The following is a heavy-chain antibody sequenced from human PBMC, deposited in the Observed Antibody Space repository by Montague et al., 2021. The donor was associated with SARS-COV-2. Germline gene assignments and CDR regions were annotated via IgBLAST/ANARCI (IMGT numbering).Heavy chain of an antibody. CDR3: ATELPGYYDDSGYYSAFDH. Sequence: LSLSWSASGFTFSAFWMTWVRQAPGKGLEWVANIKQDGSQKYYLESVKGRFTISRDNAQNSLHLQMNSLRLEDTAVYYCATELPGYYDDSGYYSAFDHWGQGTLVSVSS. V-gene: IGHV3-7*05. CDR2: IKQDGSQK. CDR1: GFTFSAFW. D-gene: IGHD3-22*01. J-gene: IGHJ4*02.